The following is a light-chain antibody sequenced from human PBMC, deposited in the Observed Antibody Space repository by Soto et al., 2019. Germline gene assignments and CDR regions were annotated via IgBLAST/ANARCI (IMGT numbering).Light chain of an antibody. CDR2: EVS. CDR1: SSDVGGYNY. V-gene: IGLV2-14*01. CDR3: SPYTSSSIYV. Sequence: QSVLTQPASVSGSPGQSITISCTGTSSDVGGYNYVSWYQQHPGKAPKLMIYEVSNRPSGVSNRFSGSKSGNTASLTISGLQAEDEADYYCSPYTSSSIYVFGTGTKVT. J-gene: IGLJ1*01.